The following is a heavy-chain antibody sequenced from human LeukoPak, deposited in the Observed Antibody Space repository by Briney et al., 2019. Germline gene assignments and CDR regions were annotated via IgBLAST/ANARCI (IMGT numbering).Heavy chain of an antibody. D-gene: IGHD6-13*01. J-gene: IGHJ4*02. Sequence: PGGSLRLSCAASGLTFSSYWMHSVRQAPGSGLVLVSRINSDGRSTSSADSVKGRFTLSRDNAKSTLYLQRNSLRAEDTAVYYCAREPAAAGPEPDDYWGQGTLVTVPS. V-gene: IGHV3-74*01. CDR1: GLTFSSYW. CDR3: AREPAAAGPEPDDY. CDR2: INSDGRST.